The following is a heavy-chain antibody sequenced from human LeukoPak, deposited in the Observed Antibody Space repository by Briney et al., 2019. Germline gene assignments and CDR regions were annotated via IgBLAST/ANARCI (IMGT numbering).Heavy chain of an antibody. J-gene: IGHJ4*02. V-gene: IGHV3-23*01. CDR2: ISGSGGST. CDR1: GFTFSSYA. D-gene: IGHD1-26*01. CDR3: AKVEWELRYFDY. Sequence: GGSLRLSCAASGFTFSSYAMSWVRQAPGKGLEWVSAISGSGGSTYYADPVKGRFTTSRDNSKNTLYLQMNSLRAEDTAVYYCAKVEWELRYFDYWGQGTLVTVSS.